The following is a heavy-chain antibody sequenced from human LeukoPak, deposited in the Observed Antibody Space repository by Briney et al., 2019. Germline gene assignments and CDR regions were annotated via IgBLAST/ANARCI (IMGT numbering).Heavy chain of an antibody. V-gene: IGHV3-23*01. D-gene: IGHD3-3*01. CDR2: ISGSGGST. CDR3: AKVEELDDFWSGYYRNYYYGMDV. CDR1: GFTFSSYG. J-gene: IGHJ6*02. Sequence: GGSLRLSCAASGFTFSSYGMHWVRQAPGKGLEWVSAISGSGGSTYYADSVKGRFTISRDNSKNTLYLQMNSLRAEDTAVYYCAKVEELDDFWSGYYRNYYYGMDVWGQGTTVTVSS.